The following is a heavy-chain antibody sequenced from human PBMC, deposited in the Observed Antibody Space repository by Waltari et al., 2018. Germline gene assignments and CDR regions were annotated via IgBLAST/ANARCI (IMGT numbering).Heavy chain of an antibody. J-gene: IGHJ6*02. CDR2: IIPIFGTA. V-gene: IGHV1-69*13. Sequence: QVQLVQSGAEVKKPGSSVKVSCKASGGTFSSYAISWVRQAPGQGLEWMGGIIPIFGTANYAQKFQGRVTITADESTSTAYMELSSLRSEDTAVYYCARDKRRYFDWLNPVAGMDVWGQGTTVTVSS. D-gene: IGHD3-9*01. CDR1: GGTFSSYA. CDR3: ARDKRRYFDWLNPVAGMDV.